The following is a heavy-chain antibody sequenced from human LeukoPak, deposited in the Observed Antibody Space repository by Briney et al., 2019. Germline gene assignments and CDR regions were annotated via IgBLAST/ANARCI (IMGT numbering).Heavy chain of an antibody. V-gene: IGHV3-7*01. CDR3: AREEWWFDA. D-gene: IGHD2-8*01. J-gene: IGHJ5*02. CDR1: GFTFSTYW. CDR2: IKPGGGEK. Sequence: GGSLRLSCAASGFTFSTYWMSWVRQAPGKGLEWVANIKPGGGEKQYVDSVKGRFTISRDNAKNSLYLQMNSPRAEDTAVYYCAREEWWFDAWGQGTLVTVSS.